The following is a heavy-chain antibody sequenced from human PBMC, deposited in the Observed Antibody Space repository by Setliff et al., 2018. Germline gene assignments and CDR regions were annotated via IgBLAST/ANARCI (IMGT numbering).Heavy chain of an antibody. CDR1: GFTFSSYA. Sequence: GGSLRLSCAASGFTFSSYAMYWVRQAPGKGLEWVAVISYDGSNKYYADSVKGRFTISRDNSKNTLYLQMNSLRAEDTAVYYCAKDRYCGGGSCLKDFEYWGQGTLVTVSS. V-gene: IGHV3-30*04. CDR2: ISYDGSNK. CDR3: AKDRYCGGGSCLKDFEY. J-gene: IGHJ4*02. D-gene: IGHD2-15*01.